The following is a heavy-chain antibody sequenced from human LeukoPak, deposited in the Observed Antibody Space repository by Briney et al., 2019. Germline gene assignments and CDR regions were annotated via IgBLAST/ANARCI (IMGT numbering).Heavy chain of an antibody. V-gene: IGHV1-2*02. Sequence: ASVNVSCKASGYTFTDYYLHWVRQAPGQGLEWMGWVNPKTGVTKSTQIFQGRVTTTVDTSITTIYMELSGLRSDDTAVYYCARAYVTMIVVAPSYWGQGTLVTVSS. CDR3: ARAYVTMIVVAPSY. CDR2: VNPKTGVT. D-gene: IGHD3-22*01. J-gene: IGHJ4*02. CDR1: GYTFTDYY.